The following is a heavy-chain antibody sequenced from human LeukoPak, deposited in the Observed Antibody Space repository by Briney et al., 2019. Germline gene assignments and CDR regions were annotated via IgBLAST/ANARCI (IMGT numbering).Heavy chain of an antibody. V-gene: IGHV4-59*01. CDR1: GGSISSYY. D-gene: IGHD2-15*01. J-gene: IGHJ4*02. Sequence: SETLSLTCTVSGGSISSYYWCWIRQPPGKGLEWIGYIYYSGSTNYNPSLKSRVTISVDTSKNQFSLKLTSVTAADTAVYYCARGICIGGSCYSDPSDYWGQGTLVTVSS. CDR3: ARGICIGGSCYSDPSDY. CDR2: IYYSGST.